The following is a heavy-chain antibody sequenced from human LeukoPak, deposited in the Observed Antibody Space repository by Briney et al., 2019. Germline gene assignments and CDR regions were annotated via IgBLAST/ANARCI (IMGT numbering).Heavy chain of an antibody. D-gene: IGHD3-22*01. CDR3: ARQSLDRITMIVVVTPHGAFDI. Sequence: PRASVKVSCKASGGTFSSYAISWVRQAPGQGLEWMGGIIPIFGTANYAQKFQGRVTITADESTSTAYMELSSLRSEDTAVYYCARQSLDRITMIVVVTPHGAFDIWGQGTMVTVSS. J-gene: IGHJ3*02. CDR1: GGTFSSYA. CDR2: IIPIFGTA. V-gene: IGHV1-69*01.